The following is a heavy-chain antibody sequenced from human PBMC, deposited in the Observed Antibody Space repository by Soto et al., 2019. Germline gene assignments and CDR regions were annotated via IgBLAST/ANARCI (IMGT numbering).Heavy chain of an antibody. D-gene: IGHD3-16*01. V-gene: IGHV4-30-4*01. CDR1: GGSISSGDYY. J-gene: IGHJ5*02. Sequence: SETLSLTCTVSGGSISSGDYYWSWIRQPPGKGLEWIGYIYYSGSTFYNPSLKNRVTISLDTSKIQFSLKLSSVTAADTAVYHCVREGGDNWFDPWGQGTLVTVSS. CDR3: VREGGDNWFDP. CDR2: IYYSGST.